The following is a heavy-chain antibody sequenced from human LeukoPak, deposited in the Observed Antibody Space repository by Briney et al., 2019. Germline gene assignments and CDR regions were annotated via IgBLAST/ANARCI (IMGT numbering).Heavy chain of an antibody. CDR1: GGSFSGYY. CDR2: INHSGST. Sequence: SETLSLTCAVYGGSFSGYYWSWIRQPPGKGLEWIGEINHSGSTNYNPSLKSRVTMSVDTSKNKFSVKLSCVSAADTAVYYCASTIFGVVAYAFDIWGQGTMVTVSS. V-gene: IGHV4-34*01. CDR3: ASTIFGVVAYAFDI. J-gene: IGHJ3*02. D-gene: IGHD3-3*01.